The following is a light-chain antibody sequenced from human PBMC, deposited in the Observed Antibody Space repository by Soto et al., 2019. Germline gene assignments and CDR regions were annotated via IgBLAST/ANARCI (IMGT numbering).Light chain of an antibody. CDR3: QQYNSSSEA. Sequence: DIQMTQSPSTLAGCRGDIVTIRGGSSQTIGIWFAWYQQKPGKAPKLLIYKASTLQSGVPSRFSGSGSGTEFTLTISSLQPDDFATYYCQQYNSSSEAFGQGTKV. V-gene: IGKV1-5*03. CDR2: KAS. J-gene: IGKJ1*01. CDR1: QTIGIW.